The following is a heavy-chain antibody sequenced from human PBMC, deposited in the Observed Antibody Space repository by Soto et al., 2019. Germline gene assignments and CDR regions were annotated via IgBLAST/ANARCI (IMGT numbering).Heavy chain of an antibody. Sequence: LRLSCAASGFTFSSYAMSWVRQAPGKGLEWVSAISGSGGSTYYADSVKGRFTISRDNSKNTLYLQMNSLRAEDTAVYYCATREIKIFGVVIPSYYFDYWGQGTLVTVSS. CDR1: GFTFSSYA. CDR2: ISGSGGST. CDR3: ATREIKIFGVVIPSYYFDY. D-gene: IGHD3-3*01. V-gene: IGHV3-23*01. J-gene: IGHJ4*02.